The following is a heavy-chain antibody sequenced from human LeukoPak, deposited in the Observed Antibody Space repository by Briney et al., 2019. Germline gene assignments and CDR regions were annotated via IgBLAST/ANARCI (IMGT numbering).Heavy chain of an antibody. CDR2: IYSGGST. D-gene: IGHD6-13*01. CDR3: ARDGSSSWYKDVNAFEI. Sequence: GGSLRLSCAASGFTVSSNYMSWVRQAPGKGLEWVSVIYSGGSTYYADSVKGRFTISRDNAMNSLYLHMNTLRPEDTALYYCARDGSSSWYKDVNAFEIWGQGTMVTVSS. V-gene: IGHV3-53*01. J-gene: IGHJ3*02. CDR1: GFTVSSNY.